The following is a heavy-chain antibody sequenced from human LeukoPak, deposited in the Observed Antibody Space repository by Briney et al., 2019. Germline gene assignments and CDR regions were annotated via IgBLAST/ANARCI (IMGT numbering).Heavy chain of an antibody. J-gene: IGHJ5*02. CDR3: ARLSSHYGDYKVDP. Sequence: ASAKVSCKTSGYPFRNYDINWVRQATGQGLEWMGWINPHSGKTGYAQKFQGRVTMTTDTSANTAYMDLSSLRSEDTAVYYCARLSSHYGDYKVDPWGQGTLVTVSS. V-gene: IGHV1-8*01. D-gene: IGHD4-17*01. CDR1: GYPFRNYD. CDR2: INPHSGKT.